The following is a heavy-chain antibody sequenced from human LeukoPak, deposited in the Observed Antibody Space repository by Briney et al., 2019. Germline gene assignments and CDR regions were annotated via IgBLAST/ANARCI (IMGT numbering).Heavy chain of an antibody. CDR2: IYSGGST. CDR1: GFTVSSNY. CDR3: ARDRARLEIDYNYFDP. D-gene: IGHD1-1*01. Sequence: GGSLRLSCAASGFTVSSNYMSWVRQAPGKGLEWVSVIYSGGSTYYADSVKGRFTISRDNSKNTLYLQMNSLRAEDTAVDYCARDRARLEIDYNYFDPWGQGTLVTVSS. V-gene: IGHV3-66*01. J-gene: IGHJ5*02.